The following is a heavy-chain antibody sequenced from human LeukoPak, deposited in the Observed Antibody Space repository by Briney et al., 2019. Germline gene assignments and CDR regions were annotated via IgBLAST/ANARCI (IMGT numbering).Heavy chain of an antibody. D-gene: IGHD1-26*01. V-gene: IGHV1-69*04. CDR2: IIPIFGIA. CDR1: GGTFSSYA. J-gene: IGHJ5*02. CDR3: ARGKESLVWFDP. Sequence: TVKVSCKASGGTFSSYATSWVRQAPGQGLEWMGRIIPIFGIANYAQKFQGRVTITADKSTSTAYMELSSLRSEDTAVYYCARGKESLVWFDPWGQGTLVTVSS.